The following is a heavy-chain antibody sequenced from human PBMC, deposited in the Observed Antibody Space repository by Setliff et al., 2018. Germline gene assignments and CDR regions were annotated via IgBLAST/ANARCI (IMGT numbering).Heavy chain of an antibody. CDR3: AREQWLDPPGYYYMDV. V-gene: IGHV4-4*07. J-gene: IGHJ6*03. CDR1: GYSLSSGYY. Sequence: SSETLSLTCGLSGYSLSSGYYGGWIRQPAGKGLEWIGHIYIGGSANYNPSLKSRVTMSIDTSKNQFSLKLNSVTAADMAVYYCAREQWLDPPGYYYMDVWAKGTTVTVSS. D-gene: IGHD6-19*01. CDR2: IYIGGSA.